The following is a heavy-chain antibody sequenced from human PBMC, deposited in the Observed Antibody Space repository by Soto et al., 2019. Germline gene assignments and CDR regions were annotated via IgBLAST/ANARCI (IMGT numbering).Heavy chain of an antibody. D-gene: IGHD6-13*01. V-gene: IGHV4-30-4*01. CDR2: IHYSGST. Sequence: SETLSLTCTVSGGSISSGDYYWSWIRQTPGKGLEWIGYIHYSGSTYYNPSPKSRVTISVDMSKNQFSLKLSSLTAADTAVYYCARGVAAAGTYWFDPWGQGTLVTVSS. CDR1: GGSISSGDYY. CDR3: ARGVAAAGTYWFDP. J-gene: IGHJ5*02.